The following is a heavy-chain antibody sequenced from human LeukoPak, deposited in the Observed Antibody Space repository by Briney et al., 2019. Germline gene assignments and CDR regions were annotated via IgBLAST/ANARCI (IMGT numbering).Heavy chain of an antibody. Sequence: GASVKVSCKASGYTFTGYYMHWVRQAPGQGLEWMGWINPNSGGTNYAQKFQGRVTMTRDTSISTAYMELSRLRSDDTAVYYCARASGDSYGSGTDYWGRGTLVTVSS. D-gene: IGHD3-10*01. J-gene: IGHJ4*02. CDR2: INPNSGGT. CDR1: GYTFTGYY. CDR3: ARASGDSYGSGTDY. V-gene: IGHV1-2*02.